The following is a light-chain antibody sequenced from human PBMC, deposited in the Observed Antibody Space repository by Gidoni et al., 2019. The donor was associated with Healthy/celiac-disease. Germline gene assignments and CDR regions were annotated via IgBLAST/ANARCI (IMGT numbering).Light chain of an antibody. CDR3: QQRSNWPGT. Sequence: EIVLPQSPATLPLSPGERATLSCRASQSVSSYLAWYQQKPGQAPRHLIYDAYNRATGIPARFSGSASGTDFTLTISSLEPEDFAVYYCQQRSNWPGTFGGGTKVEIK. J-gene: IGKJ4*01. CDR1: QSVSSY. V-gene: IGKV3-11*01. CDR2: DAY.